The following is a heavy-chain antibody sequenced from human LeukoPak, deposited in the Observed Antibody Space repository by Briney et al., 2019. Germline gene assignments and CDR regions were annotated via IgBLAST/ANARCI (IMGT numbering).Heavy chain of an antibody. V-gene: IGHV4-61*02. CDR2: IYTSGST. D-gene: IGHD3-10*01. J-gene: IGHJ3*02. CDR3: ASYGSGSYAFDI. CDR1: GGSISSGSYY. Sequence: PSETLSLTCTVYGGSISSGSYYWSWIRQPAGKGLEWIGRIYTSGSTDYNPSLKSRVTISVDTSKNQFSLKLSSVTAADTAVYYCASYGSGSYAFDIWGQGTMVTVSS.